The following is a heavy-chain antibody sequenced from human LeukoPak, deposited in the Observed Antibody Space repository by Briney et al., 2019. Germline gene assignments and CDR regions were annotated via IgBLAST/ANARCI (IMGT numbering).Heavy chain of an antibody. CDR2: IYYSGST. V-gene: IGHV4-31*03. D-gene: IGHD4-11*01. Sequence: ASETLPLTCTVSGGSISSGGYYWSWIRQHPGKGLEWIGYIYYSGSTYYNPSLKSRVTISVDTSKNQFSLKLSSVTAADTAVYYCARVNGTVRVFDYWGQGTLVTVSS. J-gene: IGHJ4*02. CDR3: ARVNGTVRVFDY. CDR1: GGSISSGGYY.